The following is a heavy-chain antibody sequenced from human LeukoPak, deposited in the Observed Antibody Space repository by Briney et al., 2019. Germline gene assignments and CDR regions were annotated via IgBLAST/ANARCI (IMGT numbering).Heavy chain of an antibody. J-gene: IGHJ6*03. CDR1: GFTFRSYD. CDR3: AKDFGSGAYYYYYMDV. D-gene: IGHD6-19*01. CDR2: IGTAGEI. V-gene: IGHV3-13*01. Sequence: GGSLRLSCAASGFTFRSYDMHWVRQATGKGLEWVSGIGTAGEIYYPGSVKGRFTISRENAKNSLYLQMNSLRAGDTAVYYCAKDFGSGAYYYYYMDVWGKGTTVTIPS.